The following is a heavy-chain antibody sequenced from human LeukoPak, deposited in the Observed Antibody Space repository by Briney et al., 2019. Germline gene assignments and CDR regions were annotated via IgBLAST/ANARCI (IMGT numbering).Heavy chain of an antibody. Sequence: ASVKVSCKASGYTFTSYGISWVRQAPGQGLEWMGWISAYNGNTNYAQKLQGRVTMTTDTSTSTAYMELRSLRSDDTAVYYCARVYEKEYSSSWYDAFDIWGQGTMATVSS. V-gene: IGHV1-18*01. D-gene: IGHD6-13*01. J-gene: IGHJ3*02. CDR1: GYTFTSYG. CDR2: ISAYNGNT. CDR3: ARVYEKEYSSSWYDAFDI.